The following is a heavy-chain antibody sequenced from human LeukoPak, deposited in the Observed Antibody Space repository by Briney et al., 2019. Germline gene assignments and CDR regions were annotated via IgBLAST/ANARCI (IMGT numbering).Heavy chain of an antibody. CDR1: GYTFSSYW. Sequence: SGVSLRLSCAASGYTFSSYWMNCPRTAPGEGLEWLASINHNGNVNHYVDCVRGIFTIPRENPKHSLYPQKRNLRAEDRLVYFCARGGGLDVWGQGATVTVSS. J-gene: IGHJ6*02. CDR2: INHNGNVN. CDR3: ARGGGLDV. D-gene: IGHD3-16*01. V-gene: IGHV3-7*03.